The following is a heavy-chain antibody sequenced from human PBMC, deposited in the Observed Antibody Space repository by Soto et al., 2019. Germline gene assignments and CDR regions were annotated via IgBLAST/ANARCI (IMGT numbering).Heavy chain of an antibody. CDR1: GFTFDTYV. Sequence: GGSLRLSCVASGFTFDTYVIHWVRQAPGKGLQWVALISYEGSNTYYADSVRGRFTISRDNSKNTVYLQMNTLRPEDTGLYYCARVTPGNNLYYFSGLDFWGQGTSVTVSS. D-gene: IGHD1-1*01. J-gene: IGHJ6*02. V-gene: IGHV3-30*04. CDR2: ISYEGSNT. CDR3: ARVTPGNNLYYFSGLDF.